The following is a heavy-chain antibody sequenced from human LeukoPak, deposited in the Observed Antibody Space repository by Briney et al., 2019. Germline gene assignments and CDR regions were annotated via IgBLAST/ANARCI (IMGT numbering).Heavy chain of an antibody. Sequence: GGSLRLSCAASGFTFSSYAMHWVRQAPGKGLEYVSAISSNGGSTYYANSVKGRFTISRDNSKNTLYLQMSSLRAEDMAVYYCARVSLTYYYVDYWGQGTLVTVSS. V-gene: IGHV3-64*01. CDR2: ISSNGGST. J-gene: IGHJ4*02. CDR1: GFTFSSYA. CDR3: ARVSLTYYYVDY. D-gene: IGHD3-10*02.